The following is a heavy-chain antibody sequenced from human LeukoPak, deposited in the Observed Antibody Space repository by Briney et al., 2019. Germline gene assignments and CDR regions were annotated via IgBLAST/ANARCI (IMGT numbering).Heavy chain of an antibody. CDR2: IYHRGST. J-gene: IGHJ4*02. CDR1: GYSISSGDY. Sequence: PSETLSLTCTVSGYSISSGDYWGWIRQPPGKGLEWIGSIYHRGSTYYNPSLQSRVTILVDTSKNQFSLKLNSVTAADTAVYFCARFTSGIYDYWGQGTLVTVPS. D-gene: IGHD1-26*01. V-gene: IGHV4-38-2*02. CDR3: ARFTSGIYDY.